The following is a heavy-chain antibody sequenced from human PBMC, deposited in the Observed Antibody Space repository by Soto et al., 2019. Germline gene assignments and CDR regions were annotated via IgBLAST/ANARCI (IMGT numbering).Heavy chain of an antibody. V-gene: IGHV3-23*01. CDR3: AKRTVGWYFDL. CDR2: IRGSGGST. CDR1: GFTFSSYA. J-gene: IGHJ2*01. D-gene: IGHD4-17*01. Sequence: EVQLLESGGGLVQPGGSLRLSCAASGFTFSSYAMKWVRQAPAKGLEWVSVIRGSGGSTYYADAVKGRFTISRDNSKNTLYLQMNSLRAEDTAVYYCAKRTVGWYFDLWGRGTLVTVSS.